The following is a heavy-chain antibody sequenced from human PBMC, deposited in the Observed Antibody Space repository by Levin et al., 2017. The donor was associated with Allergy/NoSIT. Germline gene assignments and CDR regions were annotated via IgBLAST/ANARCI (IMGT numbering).Heavy chain of an antibody. D-gene: IGHD3-9*01. CDR3: ARDILLYF. J-gene: IGHJ4*02. V-gene: IGHV3-48*02. CDR2: ISSSSGTI. CDR1: GFTFSSHD. Sequence: PGGSLRLSCAASGFTFSSHDMNWVRQAPGKGLEWISYISSSSGTIYYSDSVKGRFTISRDNAKNSVYLQMNSLRDDDTALYYCARDILLYFGGQGTLVTVSS.